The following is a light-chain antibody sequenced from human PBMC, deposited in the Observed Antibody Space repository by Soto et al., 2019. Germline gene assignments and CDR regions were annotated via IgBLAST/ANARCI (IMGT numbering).Light chain of an antibody. CDR3: QQRSNWPPLT. V-gene: IGKV3-11*01. CDR1: QSVSSY. J-gene: IGKJ4*01. Sequence: EIVLTQSPATLSLSPGERATLSCRASQSVSSYLAWYQQKPGQAPRLLIYDASNRATGIPARFSGSGSGTDFTLTISSLEPEDCAVYCCQQRSNWPPLTFGGGTKVEIK. CDR2: DAS.